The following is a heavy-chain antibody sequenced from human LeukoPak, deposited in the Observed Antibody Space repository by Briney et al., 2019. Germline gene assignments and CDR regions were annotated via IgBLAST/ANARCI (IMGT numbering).Heavy chain of an antibody. J-gene: IGHJ4*02. CDR1: GFTFSDFW. Sequence: PGGSLRLSCAASGFTFSDFWMNWVRQAPGKGLEWVAFIRYDGSNKYYADSVKGRFTISRDNSKNTLYLQMNSLRAEDTAVYYCAKGGIQLWIKIDYWGQGTLVTVSS. CDR3: AKGGIQLWIKIDY. CDR2: IRYDGSNK. D-gene: IGHD5-18*01. V-gene: IGHV3-30*02.